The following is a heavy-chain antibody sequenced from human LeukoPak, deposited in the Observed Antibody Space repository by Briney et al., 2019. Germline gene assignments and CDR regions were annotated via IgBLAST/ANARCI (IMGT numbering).Heavy chain of an antibody. J-gene: IGHJ3*02. V-gene: IGHV3-23*01. CDR3: VPEGFDI. CDR2: ISGSGSSA. CDR1: GFTFSRFA. Sequence: QPGGSLRLSCAVSGFTFSRFAMNWVRQAPGQGLEWISIISGSGSSAYYADSVKGRFIISRDNFKNTVNLEMSSLRAEDTAVYYCVPEGFDIWGQGTMVTVSS.